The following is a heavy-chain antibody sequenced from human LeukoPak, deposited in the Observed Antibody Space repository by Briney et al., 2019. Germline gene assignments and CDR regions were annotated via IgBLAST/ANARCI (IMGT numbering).Heavy chain of an antibody. D-gene: IGHD2-2*01. V-gene: IGHV1-58*01. CDR1: GFTFTSSA. CDR3: AALRRYCSSTSCPPPFDY. Sequence: ASVKVSCKASGFTFTSSAVQWVRQARGQRLEWIGWIVVGSGNTNYAQKFQERVTITRDMSTSTAYMELSGLRSEDTAVYYCAALRRYCSSTSCPPPFDYWGQGTLVTVSS. CDR2: IVVGSGNT. J-gene: IGHJ4*02.